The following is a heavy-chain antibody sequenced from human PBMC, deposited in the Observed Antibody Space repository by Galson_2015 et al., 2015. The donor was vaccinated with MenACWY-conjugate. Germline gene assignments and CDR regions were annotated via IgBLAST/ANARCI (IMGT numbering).Heavy chain of an antibody. J-gene: IGHJ4*02. Sequence: ETLSLPCTVSGGSISSYYWNWIRQPPGKGLEGIGYVYYRGTTNYNPSLKSRVTISEDTSKTQFSLKLTSVTAADTAVYYCARDISMVRGVMGRWGQGTLVTVSS. D-gene: IGHD3-10*01. V-gene: IGHV4-59*01. CDR2: VYYRGTT. CDR3: ARDISMVRGVMGR. CDR1: GGSISSYY.